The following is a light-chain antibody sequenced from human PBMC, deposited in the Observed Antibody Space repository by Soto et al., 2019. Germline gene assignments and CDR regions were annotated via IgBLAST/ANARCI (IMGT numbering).Light chain of an antibody. Sequence: QAVLTQSSSASASLGSSVKLTCTLSSGHSYYIIAWHQQQPGKAPRYLMKLESNGSYKKGSGVPDRFSGSSSGADRYLTISNLQFEDEADYYCETWDSSTGVFGGGTKVTVL. CDR1: SGHSYYI. CDR3: ETWDSSTGV. J-gene: IGLJ3*02. CDR2: LESNGSY. V-gene: IGLV4-60*02.